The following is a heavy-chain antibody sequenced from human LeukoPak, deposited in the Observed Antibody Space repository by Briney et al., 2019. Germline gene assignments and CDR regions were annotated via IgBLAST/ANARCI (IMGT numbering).Heavy chain of an antibody. CDR2: VYSGGST. V-gene: IGHV3-53*01. D-gene: IGHD6-13*01. CDR1: GFTVSSNY. CDR3: ARVNSRYYYGMDV. J-gene: IGHJ6*02. Sequence: GSLRLSCSASGFTVSSNYISWVRQAPGKGLEWVSVVYSGGSTYYADSVKGRFTISRDNSKNTLYLQMNSLRAEDTAVYYCARVNSRYYYGMDVWGQGTTVTVSS.